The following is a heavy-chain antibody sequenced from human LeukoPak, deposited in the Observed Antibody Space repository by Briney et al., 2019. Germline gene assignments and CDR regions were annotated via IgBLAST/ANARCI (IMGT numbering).Heavy chain of an antibody. CDR1: GDSISSGSHY. J-gene: IGHJ4*02. D-gene: IGHD1-1*01. CDR3: ARENAGATDY. CDR2: ISYSGNT. Sequence: SQTLSLSCIVSGDSISSGSHYWSWIRQPPGKGLEWIGYISYSGNTNYNSSLKSRVTISVDTSNNQFSLNLTSVTAADTAVYYCARENAGATDYWGQGTLVTVSS. V-gene: IGHV4-61*01.